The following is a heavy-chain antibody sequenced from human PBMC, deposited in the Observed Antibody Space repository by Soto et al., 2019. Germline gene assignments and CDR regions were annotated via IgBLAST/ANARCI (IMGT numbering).Heavy chain of an antibody. Sequence: GGSLRLSCAASGFTFGSHWMHWVRRAPGKGLVWVSRINSDGSSTTYADSVKGRFTISRDDAKSTLYLQMNSLRAEDTAVYYCAKDNYYGSKSCMGCVDVWGQGTTVTVSS. J-gene: IGHJ6*02. CDR1: GFTFGSHW. D-gene: IGHD3-10*01. CDR3: AKDNYYGSKSCMGCVDV. CDR2: INSDGSST. V-gene: IGHV3-74*01.